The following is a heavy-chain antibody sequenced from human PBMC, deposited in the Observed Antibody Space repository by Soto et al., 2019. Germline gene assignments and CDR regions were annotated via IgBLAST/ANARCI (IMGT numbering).Heavy chain of an antibody. CDR2: IYRGGST. Sequence: VQLVESGGGLVQPGGSLRLSCEASGFTVNNNYMTWVRQAPGKGLEWASVIYRGGSTFYADSVKGRFTISRDNSKNALVLQMNSLRAEDTAVYYCGYCSGGFNYYYIDVWAKGTTVTVS. CDR3: GYCSGGFNYYYIDV. V-gene: IGHV3-66*01. D-gene: IGHD2-15*01. CDR1: GFTVNNNY. J-gene: IGHJ6*03.